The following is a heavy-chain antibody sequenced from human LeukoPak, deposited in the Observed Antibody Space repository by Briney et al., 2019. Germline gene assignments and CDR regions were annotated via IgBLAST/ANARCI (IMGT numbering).Heavy chain of an antibody. D-gene: IGHD5-24*01. J-gene: IGHJ4*02. V-gene: IGHV4-59*01. CDR2: IYYSGST. Sequence: KPSETLSLTCTVSGGSISSYYWSWIRQPPGKGLEWIGYIYYSGSTNYNPSLKSRVTISVDTSKNQFSLKLSSVTAADTAVYYCERRPERWPQNHRTLDNWGQGTLVTVSS. CDR3: ERRPERWPQNHRTLDN. CDR1: GGSISSYY.